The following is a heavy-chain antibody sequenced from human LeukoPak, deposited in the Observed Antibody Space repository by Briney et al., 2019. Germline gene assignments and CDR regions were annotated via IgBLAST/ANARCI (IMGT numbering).Heavy chain of an antibody. CDR3: ARAKAGWQWLLLDRAFVI. D-gene: IGHD3-22*01. Sequence: ASVKVSCKASGYTFTSYDINWVRQATGQGLEWMGWMNPNSGNTGYAQKFQGRVTMTRNTSISTAYMELSSLRSEDTAVYYCARAKAGWQWLLLDRAFVIWGQGTMVTVSS. V-gene: IGHV1-8*01. CDR2: MNPNSGNT. CDR1: GYTFTSYD. J-gene: IGHJ3*02.